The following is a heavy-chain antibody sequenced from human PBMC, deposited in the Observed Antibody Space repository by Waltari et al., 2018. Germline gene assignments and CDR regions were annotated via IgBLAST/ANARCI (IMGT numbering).Heavy chain of an antibody. Sequence: QVQLQESGPGLVKPSETLSLTCNVSGGSISSCFWRWIRQPPGKGLEWIGYIYYSGSTNYNPSLKSRVTISVDTSKNQFSLKLSSVTAADTAVYYCARVAAMATDYYYYYYMDVWGKGTTVTISS. J-gene: IGHJ6*03. CDR2: IYYSGST. V-gene: IGHV4-59*01. CDR1: GGSISSCF. CDR3: ARVAAMATDYYYYYYMDV. D-gene: IGHD5-18*01.